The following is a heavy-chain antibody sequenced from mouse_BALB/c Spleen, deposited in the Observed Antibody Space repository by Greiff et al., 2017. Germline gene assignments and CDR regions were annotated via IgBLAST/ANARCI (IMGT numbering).Heavy chain of an antibody. J-gene: IGHJ1*01. Sequence: VQLKESGPELVKPGASVKISCKTSGYTFTEYTMHWVKQSHGKSLEWIGGINPNNGGTSYNQKFKGKATLTVDKSSSTAYMELRSLTSEDSAVYYCARRGYYGSSYWYFDVWGAGTTVTVSS. CDR2: INPNNGGT. V-gene: IGHV1-18*01. CDR1: GYTFTEYT. D-gene: IGHD1-1*01. CDR3: ARRGYYGSSYWYFDV.